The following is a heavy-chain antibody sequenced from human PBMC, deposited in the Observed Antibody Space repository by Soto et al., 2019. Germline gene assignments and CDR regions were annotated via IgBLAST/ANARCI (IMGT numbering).Heavy chain of an antibody. J-gene: IGHJ5*02. CDR3: ARGYSDFLSAYWGRKTERRTWCAT. CDR2: INHSGST. Sequence: SETLSLTCAVYGGSFSGYYWSWIRQPPGKGLEWIGEINHSGSTNYNPSLKSRVTISVDTSKNQFSLKLSSVTAAATAVYYCARGYSDFLSAYWGRKTERRTWCATRGQ. CDR1: GGSFSGYY. D-gene: IGHD3-3*01. V-gene: IGHV4-34*01.